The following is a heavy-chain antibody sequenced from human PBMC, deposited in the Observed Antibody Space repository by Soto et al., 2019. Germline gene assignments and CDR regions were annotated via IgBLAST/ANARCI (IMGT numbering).Heavy chain of an antibody. CDR3: ARVADRGLRGVSAYGMDV. Sequence: SETLSLTCTVSGGSISSYYWSWIRQPAGKGLEWIGRIYTSGSTNYNPSLKSRVTMSVDTSKNQFSLKLSSVTAADTAVYYCARVADRGLRGVSAYGMDVWGQGTTVTVSS. CDR2: IYTSGST. J-gene: IGHJ6*02. V-gene: IGHV4-4*07. D-gene: IGHD3-10*01. CDR1: GGSISSYY.